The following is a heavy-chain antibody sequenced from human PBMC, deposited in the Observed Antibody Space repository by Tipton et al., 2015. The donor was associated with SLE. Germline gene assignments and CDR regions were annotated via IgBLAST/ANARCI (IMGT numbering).Heavy chain of an antibody. J-gene: IGHJ4*02. Sequence: TLSLTCTVSGGSISSSSYYWGWIRQPPGKGLECIGSIYYSGSTYYNPSLKSRVTISVDTSKNQFSLQLNSVTAADTAVYYCARMDDTFFDYWGQGTLVTVSS. CDR1: GGSISSSSYY. CDR3: ARMDDTFFDY. CDR2: IYYSGST. V-gene: IGHV4-39*07. D-gene: IGHD3-22*01.